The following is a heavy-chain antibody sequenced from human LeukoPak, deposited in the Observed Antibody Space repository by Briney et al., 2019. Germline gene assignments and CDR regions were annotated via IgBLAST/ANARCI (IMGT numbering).Heavy chain of an antibody. V-gene: IGHV1-2*02. CDR3: ARAYGIQLWHHFDY. Sequence: ASVKVSCESSGYTLTGYYMHWVRQAPGQGREWMGWINPNSGATNYAQGRVTMTRDTYISPAYMELSSLRTGDTAVYYCARAYGIQLWHHFDYWGEGTLVTVSS. D-gene: IGHD5-18*01. CDR2: INPNSGAT. J-gene: IGHJ4*02. CDR1: GYTLTGYY.